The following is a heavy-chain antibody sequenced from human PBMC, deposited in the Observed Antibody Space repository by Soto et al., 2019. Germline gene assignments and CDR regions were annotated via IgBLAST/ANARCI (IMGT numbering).Heavy chain of an antibody. V-gene: IGHV3-23*01. D-gene: IGHD3-22*01. CDR1: GFTFSSYA. CDR2: ISGSGGST. CDR3: ATSTEPNDSSCPLDY. Sequence: GGSLRLSCAASGFTFSSYAMSWVRQAPGKGLEWVSAISGSGGSTYYADSVKGRFTISRDNSKNTLYLQMNSLRAEDTAVYYCATSTEPNDSSCPLDYWGQGTLVTVSS. J-gene: IGHJ4*02.